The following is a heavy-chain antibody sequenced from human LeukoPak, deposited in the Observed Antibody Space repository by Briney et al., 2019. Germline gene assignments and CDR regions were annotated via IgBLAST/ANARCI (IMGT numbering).Heavy chain of an antibody. J-gene: IGHJ4*02. Sequence: GGSLRLSCTGSGFSFRDYAMTWVRQAPGKGLEWVGFIRSKADSGTTEYDASVKGRFTISRDDSKTVAYLQMNSLKTDDTAIYYCTRGQKDLDCWGQGTLVTVSS. CDR1: GFSFRDYA. CDR2: IRSKADSGTT. V-gene: IGHV3-49*04. CDR3: TRGQKDLDC.